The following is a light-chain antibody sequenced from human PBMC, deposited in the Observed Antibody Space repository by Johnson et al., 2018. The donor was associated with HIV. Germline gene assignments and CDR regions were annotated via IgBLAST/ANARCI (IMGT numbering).Light chain of an antibody. Sequence: QSVLTQPPSVSAAPGQKVTISCSGSSSNIGNNYVSWYQQVPGTAPKLLIYDNNKRPSGIPDRISGSKSGTSATLGITGLQTGDEADYYCGAWDSSLSAYVSGAGTKVTVL. CDR3: GAWDSSLSAYV. CDR2: DNN. J-gene: IGLJ1*01. CDR1: SSNIGNNY. V-gene: IGLV1-51*01.